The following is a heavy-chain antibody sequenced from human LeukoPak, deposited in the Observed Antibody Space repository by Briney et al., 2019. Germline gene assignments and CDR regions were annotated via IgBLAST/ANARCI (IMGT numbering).Heavy chain of an antibody. Sequence: SETLSLTCTASGGSISSSDYFWSWIRQPAGKGLEWIGRIYTSGSTNYNPSLKSRVTISVDTSKNQFSLKLSSVTAADTAVYYCARDGTYGDYVWYFDLWGRGTLVTVSS. CDR2: IYTSGST. CDR1: GGSISSSDYF. J-gene: IGHJ2*01. V-gene: IGHV4-61*02. CDR3: ARDGTYGDYVWYFDL. D-gene: IGHD4-17*01.